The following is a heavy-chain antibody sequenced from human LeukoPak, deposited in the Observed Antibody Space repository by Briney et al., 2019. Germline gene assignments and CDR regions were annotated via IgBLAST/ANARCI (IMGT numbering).Heavy chain of an antibody. J-gene: IGHJ3*02. V-gene: IGHV3-73*01. Sequence: GGSLRLSCAASGFTFSGSAMHWVRQASGKGLEWVGRIRSKANSCATAYAASVKGRFTISRDDSKNTAYLQMNSLKTEDTAVYYCTRAPIVVVVAAKEANAFDIWGQGTMVTVSS. CDR3: TRAPIVVVVAAKEANAFDI. CDR1: GFTFSGSA. CDR2: IRSKANSCAT. D-gene: IGHD2-15*01.